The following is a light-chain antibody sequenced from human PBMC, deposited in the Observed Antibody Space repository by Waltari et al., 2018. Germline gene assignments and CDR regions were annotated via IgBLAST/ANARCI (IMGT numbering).Light chain of an antibody. CDR2: TTS. Sequence: DIQMTQSPSSLSASVGDRVTITCRASQSITRYLNWYQQKPGKAPKLLIYTTSTLQSDIPSRFSGSGSGTDFTLTISSLQAEDMAIYYCQQYYDIPLTFGGGTRVEI. V-gene: IGKV1-39*01. J-gene: IGKJ4*01. CDR3: QQYYDIPLT. CDR1: QSITRY.